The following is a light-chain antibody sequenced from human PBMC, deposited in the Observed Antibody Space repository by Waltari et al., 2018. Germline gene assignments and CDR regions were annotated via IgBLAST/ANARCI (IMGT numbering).Light chain of an antibody. CDR3: SSKGGSNNLV. Sequence: QSALTQPPSASGSPGQSVTISCTGTSSDVGSYPSVSWFQQHPGKAPNLIIYEVSKRPSGCPDRFSGSKAGNTASRTVSGLHAEDESDYYCSSKGGSNNLVFGGGTKLTVL. CDR1: SSDVGSYPS. V-gene: IGLV2-8*01. CDR2: EVS. J-gene: IGLJ3*02.